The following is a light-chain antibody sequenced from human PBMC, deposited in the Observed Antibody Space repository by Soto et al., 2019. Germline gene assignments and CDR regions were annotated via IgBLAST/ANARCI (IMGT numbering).Light chain of an antibody. CDR1: QGISSY. V-gene: IGKV1-9*01. CDR2: AAS. CDR3: QQCLTTPRT. Sequence: DIQLTQSPSFLSASVGDRVTITCRASQGISSYLAWYQQKPGKAPKLLIYAASTLQSGVPSRFSGSGSETEFTLTISSLQPEDFATYYCQQCLTTPRTFGQGTRVEI. J-gene: IGKJ1*01.